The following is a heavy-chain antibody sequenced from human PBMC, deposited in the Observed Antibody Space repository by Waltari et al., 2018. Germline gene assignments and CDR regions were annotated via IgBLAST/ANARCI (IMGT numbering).Heavy chain of an antibody. J-gene: IGHJ5*02. Sequence: QVQLVQSGAEVKKPGSSVKVSCKASGGTFSSYAISWVRQAPGQGLEWMGGIIPIFCTANYAQKFQGRVTITADESTSTAYMELSSLRSEDTAVYYCARTVHSSTSCSICAEFDPWGQGTLVTVSS. D-gene: IGHD2-2*01. CDR1: GGTFSSYA. CDR2: IIPIFCTA. CDR3: ARTVHSSTSCSICAEFDP. V-gene: IGHV1-69*01.